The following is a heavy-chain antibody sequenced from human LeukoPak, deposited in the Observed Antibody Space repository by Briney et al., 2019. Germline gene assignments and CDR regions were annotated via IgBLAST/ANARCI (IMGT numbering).Heavy chain of an antibody. J-gene: IGHJ5*02. D-gene: IGHD3-16*01. V-gene: IGHV4-59*01. CDR2: IYYSGST. CDR1: GGSISSYY. CDR3: ARGGGSWFDP. Sequence: PSETLSLTCTVSGGSISSYYWSWIRQPPGKGLEWIGYIYYSGSTNYHPSLTSRVTTSVDTSKKEFYLKLSSVTAADTAVYYCARGGGSWFDPWGQGTLVTVSS.